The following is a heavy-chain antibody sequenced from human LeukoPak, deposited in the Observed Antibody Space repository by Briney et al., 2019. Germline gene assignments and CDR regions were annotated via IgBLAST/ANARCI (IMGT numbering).Heavy chain of an antibody. CDR3: AKDNTIAVDRRPFDY. Sequence: GRSLRLSCAASGFSLSNYAMSCVRQAPGKGLGWVSAISGAGGSTFYADSVKGRLTISRDNSKNTLYLQMNSLRAEDTAVYYCAKDNTIAVDRRPFDYWGQGTLVTVSS. V-gene: IGHV3-23*01. J-gene: IGHJ4*02. D-gene: IGHD6-19*01. CDR1: GFSLSNYA. CDR2: ISGAGGST.